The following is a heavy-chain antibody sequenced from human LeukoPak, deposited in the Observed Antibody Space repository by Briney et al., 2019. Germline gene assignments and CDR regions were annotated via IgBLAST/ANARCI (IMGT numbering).Heavy chain of an antibody. CDR2: ITAYNGNR. V-gene: IGHV1-18*01. Sequence: ASVKVSCKTSGYTFSNNGISWVRQAPGQGLEWMGWITAYNGNRLYAQRFQGRITLTTDTSTSTSYMELRSLEYDDTAIYYCARDNDKVVDHWGQGTLVTVSS. J-gene: IGHJ4*01. CDR3: ARDNDKVVDH. D-gene: IGHD1-1*01. CDR1: GYTFSNNG.